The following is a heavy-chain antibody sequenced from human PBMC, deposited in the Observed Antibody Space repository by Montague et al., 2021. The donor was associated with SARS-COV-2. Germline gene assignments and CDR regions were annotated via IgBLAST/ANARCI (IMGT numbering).Heavy chain of an antibody. V-gene: IGHV6-1*01. D-gene: IGHD1-14*01. J-gene: IGHJ4*02. CDR2: TYYRSKWYN. Sequence: CAISGDSVARNIAAWNWIRQSPSRGLEWLGRTYYRSKWYNDYAVSVRSRITISPDTSKNQFSLQLNSVTPEDTAVYYCTQERGPGRTTWHYFDYWGQGTLVTVSS. CDR3: TQERGPGRTTWHYFDY. CDR1: GDSVARNIAA.